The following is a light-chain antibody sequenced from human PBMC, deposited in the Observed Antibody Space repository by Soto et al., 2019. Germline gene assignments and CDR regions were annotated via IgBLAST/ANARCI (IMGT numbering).Light chain of an antibody. CDR3: QQFGSSVT. CDR2: GAT. V-gene: IGKV3-20*01. Sequence: EIVLTQSPGTLSLSPGERANLSCRASQSVSSGFLAWSQQKPGQAPRLLIYGATSRATGIPDRFSGSGSGTEFTLTISSLEPEDFAVYYCQQFGSSVTFGQGTRLEIK. CDR1: QSVSSGF. J-gene: IGKJ5*01.